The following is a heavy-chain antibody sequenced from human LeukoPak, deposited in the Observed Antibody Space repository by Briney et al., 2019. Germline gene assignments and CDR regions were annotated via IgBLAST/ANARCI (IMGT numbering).Heavy chain of an antibody. D-gene: IGHD3-16*02. Sequence: SETLSLTCAVYGGSFSGYYWSLIRQPPGKGREWIGEINHSGSTNYNPSLKSRVTISVDTSNNQFSMKLSSVTAADTAVYYCARRIMITFGGVIVPQGGYFDYWGQGTLVTVSS. V-gene: IGHV4-34*01. CDR2: INHSGST. CDR1: GGSFSGYY. CDR3: ARRIMITFGGVIVPQGGYFDY. J-gene: IGHJ4*02.